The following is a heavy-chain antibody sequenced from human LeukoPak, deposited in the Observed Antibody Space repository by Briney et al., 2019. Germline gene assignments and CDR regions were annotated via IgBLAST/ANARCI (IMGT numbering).Heavy chain of an antibody. J-gene: IGHJ2*01. D-gene: IGHD2-2*01. CDR2: IYYSGST. CDR3: ARDRAAHCSSTSCYVWYFDL. Sequence: SETLSLTCTVSGGSISSYYWSWIRQSPGKGLEWIGYIYYSGSTNYNPSLKSRVTISVDTSKNQFSLKLSSVTAADTTVYYCARDRAAHCSSTSCYVWYFDLWGRGTLVTVSS. CDR1: GGSISSYY. V-gene: IGHV4-59*01.